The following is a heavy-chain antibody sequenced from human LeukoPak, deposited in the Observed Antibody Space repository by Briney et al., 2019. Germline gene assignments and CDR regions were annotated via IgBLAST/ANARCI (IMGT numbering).Heavy chain of an antibody. CDR2: IRYDGSNK. J-gene: IGHJ4*02. CDR3: AKDYGSGWFYFDY. D-gene: IGHD6-19*01. CDR1: GFTFSSYG. V-gene: IGHV3-30*02. Sequence: GGSLRLSCAAPGFTFSSYGMHWVRQAPGKGLDWMAFIRYDGSNKYYADSVKGRFTISRDNSKNTLYLQMNSLRAEDTAVYYCAKDYGSGWFYFDYWGQGTLVTVSS.